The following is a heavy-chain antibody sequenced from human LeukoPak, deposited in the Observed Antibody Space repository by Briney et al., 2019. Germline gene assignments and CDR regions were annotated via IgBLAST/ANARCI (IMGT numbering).Heavy chain of an antibody. CDR3: ARVGCRSTSCPTSYYYYGMDV. Sequence: GASVKVSCKASGYTFTSYDINWVRQATGQGLEWMGWMNPNSGNTGYAQKFQGRVTMTRNTSISTAYMELSSLRSEDTAVYYCARVGCRSTSCPTSYYYYGMDVWGQGTTVTVSS. D-gene: IGHD2-2*01. J-gene: IGHJ6*02. V-gene: IGHV1-8*01. CDR1: GYTFTSYD. CDR2: MNPNSGNT.